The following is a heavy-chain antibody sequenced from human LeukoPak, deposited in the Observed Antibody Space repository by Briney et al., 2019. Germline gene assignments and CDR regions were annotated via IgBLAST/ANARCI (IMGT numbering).Heavy chain of an antibody. Sequence: GASVPVSYKLSGYTLPELSMLWVGQAPGKGLEWLGGFDLEDGQTIYAQKFQGTVTITEDTTTDTANIELSSLTSGDTAVYYSATNHNSIVVVPAAMSLDVWGKGTTVTVSA. D-gene: IGHD2-2*01. CDR1: GYTLPELS. V-gene: IGHV1-24*01. J-gene: IGHJ6*04. CDR2: FDLEDGQT. CDR3: ATNHNSIVVVPAAMSLDV.